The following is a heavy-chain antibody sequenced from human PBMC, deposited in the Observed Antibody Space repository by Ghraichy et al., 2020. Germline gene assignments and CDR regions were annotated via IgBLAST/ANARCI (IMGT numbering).Heavy chain of an antibody. D-gene: IGHD5-18*01. V-gene: IGHV3-74*01. CDR1: GFTFSTYW. CDR3: ARDAYSYDIYYYYGMDV. CDR2: INNDGTST. Sequence: GGSLRLSCAASGFTFSTYWMHWVRQAPGKGLVWVSCINNDGTSTSYADSVKGRFTISRDNAKNTLYLQINSLRAEDAAVYYCARDAYSYDIYYYYGMDVCGQGTTVTVSS. J-gene: IGHJ6*02.